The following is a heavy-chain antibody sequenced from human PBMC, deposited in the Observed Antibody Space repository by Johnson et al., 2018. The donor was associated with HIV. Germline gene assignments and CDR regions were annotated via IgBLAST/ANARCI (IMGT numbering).Heavy chain of an antibody. D-gene: IGHD5-24*01. CDR2: IWYDGSNR. Sequence: QVQLMESGGGVVQPGRSLRVSCAASGFTFSSYGMHWVRQAPGKGLEWVAVIWYDGSNRYYADSVKGRFTISRDNSKNTLYLQMNRLRAEDTAVYYCARACRDGYTCDAFDSWGQGTMVTGSS. CDR1: GFTFSSYG. V-gene: IGHV3-33*01. J-gene: IGHJ3*02. CDR3: ARACRDGYTCDAFDS.